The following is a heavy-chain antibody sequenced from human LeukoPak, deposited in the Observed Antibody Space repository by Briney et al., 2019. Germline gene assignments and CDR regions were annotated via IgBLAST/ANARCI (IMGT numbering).Heavy chain of an antibody. V-gene: IGHV4-39*01. CDR2: IYFSGGT. J-gene: IGHJ4*02. CDR1: GDSISSSNCY. D-gene: IGHD6-13*01. Sequence: SETLSLTCTVSGDSISSSNCYWGWIRQPPGKGLEWIGSIYFSGGTYYNASLKSRVTISVDTSKNQFSLKLSSVTAADTAVYYCARVFRAAAVDYWGQGTLVTVSS. CDR3: ARVFRAAAVDY.